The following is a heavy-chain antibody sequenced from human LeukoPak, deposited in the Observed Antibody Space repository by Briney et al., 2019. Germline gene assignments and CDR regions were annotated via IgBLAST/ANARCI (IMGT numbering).Heavy chain of an antibody. CDR1: GYTFTIYG. V-gene: IGHV1-18*01. CDR3: ARKSTPSDIVVVPAAGFDY. J-gene: IGHJ4*02. D-gene: IGHD2-2*01. Sequence: GASVKVSCKASGYTFTIYGISWVRQAPGQGLEWMGWISAYNGNTNYAQKLQGRVTMTTDTSTSTAYMELRSLRSEDTAVYYCARKSTPSDIVVVPAAGFDYWGQGTLVTVSS. CDR2: ISAYNGNT.